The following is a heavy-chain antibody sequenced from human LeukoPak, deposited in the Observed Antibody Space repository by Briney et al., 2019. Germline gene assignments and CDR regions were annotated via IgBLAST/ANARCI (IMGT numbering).Heavy chain of an antibody. CDR1: GGTFSSYA. J-gene: IGHJ3*02. V-gene: IGHV1-69*05. CDR3: ARDRSWGSSSGGTFDI. D-gene: IGHD6-6*01. CDR2: IIPIFGTA. Sequence: SVKVSCKASGGTFSSYAISWVRQAPGQGLEWMGGIIPIFGTANYAQKFQGRVTITTDESTSTAYMELSSLRSEDTAVYYCARDRSWGSSSGGTFDIWGQGTMVTVSS.